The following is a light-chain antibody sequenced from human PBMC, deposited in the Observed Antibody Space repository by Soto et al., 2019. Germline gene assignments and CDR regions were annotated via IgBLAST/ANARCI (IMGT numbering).Light chain of an antibody. Sequence: DIQMTQSPSSVSASVGDTVTVSCRASQVISSWLAWYQQKPGRAPNLLIYKASTLQTGVPSRFSGSGSGTDFTLTISGLQPEDFATYYCQQSYGAPPKYTFGQGTKLEIK. CDR2: KAS. CDR1: QVISSW. J-gene: IGKJ2*01. V-gene: IGKV1-12*01. CDR3: QQSYGAPPKYT.